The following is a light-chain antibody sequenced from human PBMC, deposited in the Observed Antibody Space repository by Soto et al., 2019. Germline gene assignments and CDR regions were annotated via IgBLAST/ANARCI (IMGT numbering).Light chain of an antibody. V-gene: IGKV3-20*01. Sequence: EIVLTQSPGTLSLSPGERATLSCRASQSVSSSYLAWYQQKPGQAPRLLIYGASSRATGIPDRFSGSASGTDCTLTIRRLEPEDFAVYYCQQYGSTTWTFGQGTKAEIK. J-gene: IGKJ1*01. CDR2: GAS. CDR1: QSVSSSY. CDR3: QQYGSTTWT.